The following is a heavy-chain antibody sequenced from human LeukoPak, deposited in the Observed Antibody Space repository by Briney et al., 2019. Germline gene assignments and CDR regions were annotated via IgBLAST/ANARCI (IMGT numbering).Heavy chain of an antibody. Sequence: SETLSLTCTVSGGSISSYYWSWIRQPPGKGLEWIGYIYYSGSTNYNPSLKSRVTISVDTSKNQFSLKLSSVSAADTAVYYCARAPTVTYYFDYWGQGTLVTVSS. CDR3: ARAPTVTYYFDY. CDR1: GGSISSYY. D-gene: IGHD4-17*01. CDR2: IYYSGST. J-gene: IGHJ4*02. V-gene: IGHV4-59*01.